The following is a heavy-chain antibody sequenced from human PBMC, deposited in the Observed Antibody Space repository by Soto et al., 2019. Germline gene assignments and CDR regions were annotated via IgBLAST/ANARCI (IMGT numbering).Heavy chain of an antibody. CDR1: GFTFSSYG. V-gene: IGHV3-9*01. CDR3: TRRRSARPGFDAFDL. J-gene: IGHJ3*01. Sequence: SLRLSCAASGFTFSSYGMHWVRQAPGKGLEWVAGISGDSGSSGYADSVRGRFTVSRDNAKNSLFLQMSSLSPEDTALYYCTRRRSARPGFDAFDLWGQGTMVTVSS. CDR2: ISGDSGSS.